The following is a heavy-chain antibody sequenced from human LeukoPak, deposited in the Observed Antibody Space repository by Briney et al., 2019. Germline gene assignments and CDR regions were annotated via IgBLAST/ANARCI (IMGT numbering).Heavy chain of an antibody. J-gene: IGHJ3*02. V-gene: IGHV1-18*01. D-gene: IGHD3-9*01. CDR1: GYTFTSYG. Sequence: ASVKVSCKASGYTFTSYGIGWVRQAPGQGLEWMGWISAYNGNTNYAQKLQGRVTMTTDTSTSTAYMELRGLRSDDTAVYYCARDRSQGYFDWLLSNTNAFDIWGQGTMVTVSS. CDR2: ISAYNGNT. CDR3: ARDRSQGYFDWLLSNTNAFDI.